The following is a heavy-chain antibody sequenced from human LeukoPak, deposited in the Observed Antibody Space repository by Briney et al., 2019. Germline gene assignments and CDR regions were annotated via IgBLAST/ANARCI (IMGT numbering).Heavy chain of an antibody. CDR3: ARFNWGGYYFDS. CDR2: VYYSGST. V-gene: IGHV4-59*08. D-gene: IGHD7-27*01. Sequence: SETLSLTCTVSNGSITSHYWSWIRQSPGQGPEWIGYVYYSGSTSYNLSLKSRVTVSMDTSKKQFSLIMKSVTGADTAVYFCARFNWGGYYFDSWGQGALVTVSS. J-gene: IGHJ4*02. CDR1: NGSITSHY.